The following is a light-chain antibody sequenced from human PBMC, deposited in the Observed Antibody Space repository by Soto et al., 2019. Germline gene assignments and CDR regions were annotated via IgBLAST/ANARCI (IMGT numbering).Light chain of an antibody. Sequence: QSVLTQPPSVSGAPGQRVTISCTASSSNIGAGYDVHWYQQRPGTAPKLLIFGNINRPSGVPDRFSGSKSGTSASLAITGLQAEDEGDYYCQSYDSTLSARYVFGNGTKVTAL. V-gene: IGLV1-40*01. J-gene: IGLJ1*01. CDR3: QSYDSTLSARYV. CDR2: GNI. CDR1: SSNIGAGYD.